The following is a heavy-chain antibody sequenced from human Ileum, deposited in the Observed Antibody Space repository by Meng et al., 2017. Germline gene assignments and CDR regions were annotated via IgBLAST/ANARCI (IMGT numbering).Heavy chain of an antibody. CDR1: GFIFSSSW. J-gene: IGHJ4*02. CDR3: ARVNYHDDM. Sequence: GESLKISCATSGFIFSSSWMHWVRQAPGQGLVWVSRINSDGTATNYADSVKGRFTISRDNAKNTVYLQMDNLRVEDTAVYYCARVNYHDDMWGQGTLVTVSS. CDR2: INSDGTAT. V-gene: IGHV3-74*01. D-gene: IGHD3-16*01.